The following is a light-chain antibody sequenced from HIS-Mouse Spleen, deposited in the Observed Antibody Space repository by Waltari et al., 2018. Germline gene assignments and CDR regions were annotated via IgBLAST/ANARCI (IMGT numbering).Light chain of an antibody. CDR3: AAWDDSLNGSVV. V-gene: IGLV1-44*01. CDR2: SNN. Sequence: QSVLPQPPSASGTPGQRGTISCSGSSSDIGSNTVNWHQQLPGTAPKLLIYSNNQRPSGVPDRFSGSKSGTSASLAISGLQSEDEADYYCAAWDDSLNGSVVFGGGTKLTVL. CDR1: SSDIGSNT. J-gene: IGLJ2*01.